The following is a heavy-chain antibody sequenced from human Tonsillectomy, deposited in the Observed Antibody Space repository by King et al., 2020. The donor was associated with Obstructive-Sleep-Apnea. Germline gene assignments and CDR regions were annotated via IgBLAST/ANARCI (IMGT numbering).Heavy chain of an antibody. CDR2: ISVNNGNT. CDR3: ARDSPSGSAGY. J-gene: IGHJ4*02. V-gene: IGHV1-18*01. Sequence: VQLVESGAEVKKPGASVKVSCKASGYTFTSYDISWVRQAPGQGLEWMGWISVNNGNTKYAEKLQDRDTMTTDTSSTTAYMELRSLRSDDTAVYYCARDSPSGSAGYWGQGTLVTVSS. CDR1: GYTFTSYD. D-gene: IGHD3-10*01.